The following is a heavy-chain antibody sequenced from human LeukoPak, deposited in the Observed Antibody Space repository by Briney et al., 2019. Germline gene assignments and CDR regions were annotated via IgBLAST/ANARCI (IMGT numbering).Heavy chain of an antibody. CDR1: GYTFTGYY. CDR2: INPNSGGT. J-gene: IGHJ6*03. Sequence: ASEKVSCKASGYTFTGYYMHWVRQAPGQGLEWMGWINPNSGGTNYAQKFQGRVTMTRDTSISTAYMELSRLRSDDTAVYYCARDEEVVVPAAISWYYYMDVWGKGTTVAVSS. CDR3: ARDEEVVVPAAISWYYYMDV. D-gene: IGHD2-2*01. V-gene: IGHV1-2*02.